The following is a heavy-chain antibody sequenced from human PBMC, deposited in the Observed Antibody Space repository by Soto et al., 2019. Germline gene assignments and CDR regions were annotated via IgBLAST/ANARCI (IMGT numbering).Heavy chain of an antibody. J-gene: IGHJ6*02. V-gene: IGHV1-18*01. D-gene: IGHD3-22*01. CDR1: GYTFSSYA. CDR3: ARDGSSGYYEDYYYGMDV. CDR2: ISAYNANT. Sequence: VPLVQCGAEVKKPWASVKVSCKAPGYTFSSYAISWVRQAPGQGLEWMGWISAYNANTNYAQKLQGRVTMTTDTSTSTAYMELRSLRSDDTAVYYCARDGSSGYYEDYYYGMDVWGQGTTVTVSS.